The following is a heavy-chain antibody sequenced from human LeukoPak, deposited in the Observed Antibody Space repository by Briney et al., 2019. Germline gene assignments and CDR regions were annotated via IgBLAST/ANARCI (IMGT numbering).Heavy chain of an antibody. CDR2: IYYSGPT. CDR1: GGSLSSYY. V-gene: IGHV4-59*01. J-gene: IGHJ4*02. D-gene: IGHD6-13*01. Sequence: SETLSLTCTVSGGSLSSYYWSWVRQPPGKGLEWIGYIYYSGPTNYHPSLKTRLTISVHTSKHQFSLNLSSVTAADTAVYYCARGVYIAAAQYGYWGQGTLVTVSS. CDR3: ARGVYIAAAQYGY.